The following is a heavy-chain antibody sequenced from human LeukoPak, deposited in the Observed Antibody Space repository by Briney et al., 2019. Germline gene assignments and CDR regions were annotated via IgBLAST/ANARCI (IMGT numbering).Heavy chain of an antibody. V-gene: IGHV3-30-3*01. CDR2: ISYDGSIK. Sequence: PGGSLRLSCAASGFTSSSYAMHWVRQAPGKGLEWVAVISYDGSIKNYADSVQGRFTISRDNSENTVYLQMNSLRPEDTAVYYCARRYRLGATNYWGQGTLVTVSS. CDR3: ARRYRLGATNY. J-gene: IGHJ4*02. CDR1: GFTSSSYA. D-gene: IGHD1-26*01.